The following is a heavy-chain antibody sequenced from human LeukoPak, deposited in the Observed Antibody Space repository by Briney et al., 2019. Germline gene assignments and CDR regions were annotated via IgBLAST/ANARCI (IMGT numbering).Heavy chain of an antibody. CDR1: GGSISDYY. CDR3: ARETYYYGSGSYSGPLTYFDY. CDR2: IHSIGGT. D-gene: IGHD3-10*01. J-gene: IGHJ4*02. Sequence: SETLSLTCTVSGGSISDYYWTWIRQPPEKGLEWIGYIHSIGGTNYNPSLKSRVTISVDTSKNQFSLKLSSVTAADTAVYYCARETYYYGSGSYSGPLTYFDYWGQGTLVTVSS. V-gene: IGHV4-59*01.